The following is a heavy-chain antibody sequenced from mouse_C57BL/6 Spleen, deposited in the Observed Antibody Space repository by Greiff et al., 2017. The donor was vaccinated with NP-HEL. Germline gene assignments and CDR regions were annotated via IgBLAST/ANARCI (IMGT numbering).Heavy chain of an antibody. J-gene: IGHJ4*01. Sequence: QVQLQQSGPGLVQPSQSLSITCTVSGFSLTSYGVHWVRQSPGKGLEWLGVIWSGGSTDYNAAFISRLSISKDNSKSQVFFKMNSLQADDTAIYYCARCGNYVNAMDYWGQGTSVTVSS. V-gene: IGHV2-2*01. CDR2: IWSGGST. D-gene: IGHD2-1*01. CDR1: GFSLTSYG. CDR3: ARCGNYVNAMDY.